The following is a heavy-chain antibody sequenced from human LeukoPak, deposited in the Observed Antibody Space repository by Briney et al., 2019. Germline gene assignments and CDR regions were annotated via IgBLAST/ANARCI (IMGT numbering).Heavy chain of an antibody. CDR2: INPNSGGT. CDR1: GYTFTGYY. V-gene: IGHV1-2*02. Sequence: GASVKVSCKASGYTFTGYYMHWVRQAPGQGLEWMGWINPNSGGTNYAQKFQGRVTMTRDTSISTAYMELSRLRSDDTAVYYCASEALPRYCSSTSCYSGIDYWGQGTLVTVSS. D-gene: IGHD2-2*01. CDR3: ASEALPRYCSSTSCYSGIDY. J-gene: IGHJ4*02.